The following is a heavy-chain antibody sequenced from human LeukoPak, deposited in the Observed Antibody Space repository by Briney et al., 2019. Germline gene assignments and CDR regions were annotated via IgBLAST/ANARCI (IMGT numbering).Heavy chain of an antibody. V-gene: IGHV4-59*08. J-gene: IGHJ6*02. CDR3: ARHESMGMDV. Sequence: SETLSLICTFSGGSISSYYWSWIPQPSGKGLEWIGYIYYSGSTNYNPSLKSRVTISVGTAKNQFCLKLSYVTAADTAVYYCARHESMGMDVWGQGTTVTVSS. CDR2: IYYSGST. CDR1: GGSISSYY.